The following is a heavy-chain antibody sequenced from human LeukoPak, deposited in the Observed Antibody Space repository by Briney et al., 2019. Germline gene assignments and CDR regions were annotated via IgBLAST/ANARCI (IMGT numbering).Heavy chain of an antibody. CDR1: GFTVSSNY. Sequence: GVSLRLSCAASGFTVSSNYMSWVRQAPGKGLEWVSVIYSGGSTYYADSVKGRFTISRDNSKNTLYLQMNSLRAEDTAVYYCAKRLEYSSSSGSFWGQGTLVTVSS. V-gene: IGHV3-53*01. CDR3: AKRLEYSSSSGSF. J-gene: IGHJ4*02. CDR2: IYSGGST. D-gene: IGHD6-6*01.